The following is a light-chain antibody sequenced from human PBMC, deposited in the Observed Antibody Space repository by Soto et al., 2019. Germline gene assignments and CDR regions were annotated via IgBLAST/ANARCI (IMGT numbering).Light chain of an antibody. Sequence: QSALTQPASVSGSPGQSITISCTGTSSDVGGYNYVSWYQQHPGKAPRLMIYEVSNRSSGVSNRFSGSKSGNTASLNNSGLQAEDEADYYCSSNTRSSTLGVFGGGTKLTVL. CDR2: EVS. V-gene: IGLV2-14*01. J-gene: IGLJ2*01. CDR1: SSDVGGYNY. CDR3: SSNTRSSTLGV.